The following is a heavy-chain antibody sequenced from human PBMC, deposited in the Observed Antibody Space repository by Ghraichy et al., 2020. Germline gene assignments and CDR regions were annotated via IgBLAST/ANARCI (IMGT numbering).Heavy chain of an antibody. J-gene: IGHJ6*02. V-gene: IGHV3-48*02. CDR1: GFTLSNYS. CDR3: ARGATVVRFFYYDGMDV. CDR2: ITSSSRTI. D-gene: IGHD4-23*01. Sequence: RGSLRLSCVGSGFTLSNYSMNWVRQSPGKGLEWVAYITSSSRTISYADSVKGRFTISRDHAPNSLYLQMNSLRDEDTAVYYCARGATVVRFFYYDGMDVWGQGTTVTVSS.